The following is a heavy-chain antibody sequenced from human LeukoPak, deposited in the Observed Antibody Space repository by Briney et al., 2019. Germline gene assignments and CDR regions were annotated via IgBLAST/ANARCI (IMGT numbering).Heavy chain of an antibody. CDR3: AKSLWFGELASNYFDY. CDR2: ISSSSSYI. Sequence: GGSLRLSCAASGFTFSSYSMNWVRQAPGKGLEWVSSISSSSSYIYYADSVKGRFTISRDNAKNSLYLQMNSLRAEDTAVYYCAKSLWFGELASNYFDYWGQGTLVTVSS. D-gene: IGHD3-10*01. V-gene: IGHV3-21*04. CDR1: GFTFSSYS. J-gene: IGHJ4*02.